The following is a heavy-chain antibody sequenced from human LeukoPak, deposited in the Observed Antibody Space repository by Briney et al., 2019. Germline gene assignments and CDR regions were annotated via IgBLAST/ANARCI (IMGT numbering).Heavy chain of an antibody. CDR2: ISGSGGST. CDR1: GFTFSSYA. V-gene: IGHV3-23*01. D-gene: IGHD6-19*01. CDR3: AKTPLSGYSSGWYYFDY. Sequence: SGGSLRLSCAASGFTFSSYAMSWVRQAPGKGLEWVSAISGSGGSTYYADSVKGRFTISRDKSKNTLYLQMNSLRAEDTAVYYCAKTPLSGYSSGWYYFDYWGQGTLVTVSS. J-gene: IGHJ4*02.